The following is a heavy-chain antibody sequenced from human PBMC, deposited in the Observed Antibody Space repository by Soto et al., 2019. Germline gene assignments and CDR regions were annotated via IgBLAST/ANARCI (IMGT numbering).Heavy chain of an antibody. Sequence: GGPLRLPVYAPGLPFSSYGMSGVRRAQGKGLEWVANVRQDGSQKFLVDSVKGRFTISRDNAKNSMYRQMNSLRAEDTAVYYSVRDESSDYHFDSWGQGTLVTVSS. J-gene: IGHJ5*01. V-gene: IGHV3-7*01. D-gene: IGHD4-17*01. CDR3: VRDESSDYHFDS. CDR2: VRQDGSQK. CDR1: GLPFSSYG.